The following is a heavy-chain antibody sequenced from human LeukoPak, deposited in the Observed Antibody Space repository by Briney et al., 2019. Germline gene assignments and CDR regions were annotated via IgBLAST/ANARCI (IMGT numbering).Heavy chain of an antibody. D-gene: IGHD3-10*01. V-gene: IGHV3-73*01. CDR2: IRSKANSYAT. Sequence: GGSLRLSCAASGFSFSGSAMHWVRQTSGKGLEWVGRIRSKANSYATAYAASLKGRFTISRDDSKNTAYLEMNSLESEDTAVYYCARHVASGGSGVHYWGQGTLVTVSS. CDR1: GFSFSGSA. CDR3: ARHVASGGSGVHY. J-gene: IGHJ4*02.